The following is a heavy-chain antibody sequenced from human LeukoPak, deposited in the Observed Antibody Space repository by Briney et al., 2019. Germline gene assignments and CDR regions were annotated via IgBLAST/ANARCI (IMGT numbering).Heavy chain of an antibody. CDR3: ARGGDGYNYRDWFDP. Sequence: ASVKVSCKASGYTFTSYDINWVRQATGQGLAWMGWMNPNSGNTGYAQKFQGRVTMTRNTSISTAYMELSSLRSEDTAVYYCARGGDGYNYRDWFDPWGQGTLVTVSS. CDR2: MNPNSGNT. CDR1: GYTFTSYD. V-gene: IGHV1-8*01. J-gene: IGHJ5*02. D-gene: IGHD5-24*01.